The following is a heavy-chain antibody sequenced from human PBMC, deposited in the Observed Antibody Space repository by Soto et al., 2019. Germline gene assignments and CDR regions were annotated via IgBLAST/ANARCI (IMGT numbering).Heavy chain of an antibody. V-gene: IGHV3-66*01. CDR2: IYSGGST. D-gene: IGHD3-3*01. CDR3: ARGLTTYYYMDV. CDR1: GFTVSSNY. J-gene: IGHJ6*03. Sequence: GGSLRLSCAASGFTVSSNYMSWVRQAPGKGLEWVSVIYSGGSTYYADSVKGRFTISRDNSKNTLYLQMKSLRAEDTAVYYCARGLTTYYYMDVWGKGTTVTVSS.